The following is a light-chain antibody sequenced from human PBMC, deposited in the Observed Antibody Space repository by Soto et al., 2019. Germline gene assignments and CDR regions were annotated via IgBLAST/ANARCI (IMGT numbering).Light chain of an antibody. CDR3: QSYDSSHNYV. CDR2: NNN. Sequence: QSVLTQPPSVSGAPGQRVTISCTGSSSNIGAGYDVHWYRQLPGTAPKLLIYNNNNRPSGVPDRFSGSTSGTSASLAITGLQTEDEADYYCQSYDSSHNYVFGTGTKVTVL. V-gene: IGLV1-40*01. CDR1: SSNIGAGYD. J-gene: IGLJ1*01.